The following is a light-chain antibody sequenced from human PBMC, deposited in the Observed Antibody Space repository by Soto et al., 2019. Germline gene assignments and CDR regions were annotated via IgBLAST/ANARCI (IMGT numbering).Light chain of an antibody. CDR3: SSYAASSNV. CDR2: EVN. CDR1: SSDVGGYNY. V-gene: IGLV2-8*01. J-gene: IGLJ1*01. Sequence: QSALTQPPSASGSPGQSVGISCTGTSSDVGGYNYVSWYQQHPGKAPKLMIYEVNKRPSGVPDRFSGSKSGNTASLTVSGLQAEDEADYYCSSYAASSNVFGTGTKVTV.